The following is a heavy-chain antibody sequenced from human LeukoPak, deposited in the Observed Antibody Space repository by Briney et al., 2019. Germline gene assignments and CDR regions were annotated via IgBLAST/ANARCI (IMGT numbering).Heavy chain of an antibody. CDR1: GVTFSSYS. J-gene: IGHJ4*02. V-gene: IGHV3-21*01. CDR3: ARDPSFDYGDFYFDY. Sequence: PGGSLRLSCAASGVTFSSYSMNWVRQAPGKGLEWVSSISSSSSYIYYADSVKGRFTISRDNAKNSLYLQMNSLRAEDTAVYYCARDPSFDYGDFYFDYWGQGTLVTVSS. D-gene: IGHD4-17*01. CDR2: ISSSSSYI.